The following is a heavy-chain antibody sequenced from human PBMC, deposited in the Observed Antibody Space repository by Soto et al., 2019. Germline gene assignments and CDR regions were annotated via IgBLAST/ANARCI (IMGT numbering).Heavy chain of an antibody. D-gene: IGHD3-9*01. CDR3: AIPSSPYFEWVSEFDP. V-gene: IGHV4-61*01. CDR2: IHYSGST. CDR1: GGSVSNGSYY. J-gene: IGHJ5*02. Sequence: SETLSLTCTVSGGSVSNGSYYWSWIRQPPGKGLEWIGYIHYSGSTKYNPSLKSRVTISADTSKNQFSLKLRSVTAADTAVYYCAIPSSPYFEWVSEFDPWGQGNLVTVSS.